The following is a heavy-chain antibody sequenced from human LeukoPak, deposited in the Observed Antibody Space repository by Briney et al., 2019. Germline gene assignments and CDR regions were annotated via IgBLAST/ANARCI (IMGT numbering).Heavy chain of an antibody. J-gene: IGHJ4*02. V-gene: IGHV1-2*02. CDR1: GHNFIDYY. CDR3: ARKGNMDQLLTFDH. CDR2: INPNIDDT. Sequence: GASVKVSCKTSGHNFIDYYIHWVRQAPGQGLEWLGWINPNIDDTSYEQKFQGRVTMSSDTSINTVYLEVTRLTSDDTAVYFCARKGNMDQLLTFDHWGQGALVTVSS. D-gene: IGHD3/OR15-3a*01.